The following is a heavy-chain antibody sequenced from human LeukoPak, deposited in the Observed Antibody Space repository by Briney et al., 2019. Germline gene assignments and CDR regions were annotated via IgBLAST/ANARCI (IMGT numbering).Heavy chain of an antibody. V-gene: IGHV3-11*04. CDR2: ISSGGTTI. CDR1: GFTFSDYY. D-gene: IGHD1-20*01. CDR3: ARGLDNWNVYIFDY. Sequence: GGSLRLSCAASGFTFSDYYMSWIRQAPGQGLEWVSYISSGGTTIYYADSVKGRFTISRDNAKNSLYLQMNSLRAEDTAVYYCARGLDNWNVYIFDYWGQGTLVTVSS. J-gene: IGHJ4*02.